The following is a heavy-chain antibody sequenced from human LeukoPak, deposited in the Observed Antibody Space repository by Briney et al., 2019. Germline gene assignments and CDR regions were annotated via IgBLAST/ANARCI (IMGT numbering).Heavy chain of an antibody. J-gene: IGHJ3*02. CDR3: ARAAMSSGVGGALDI. CDR1: GFTFSSYG. CDR2: IWYDGSNK. V-gene: IGHV3-33*01. Sequence: GGSLRLSCAASGFTFSSYGMHWVRQAPGKGLEWVAVIWYDGSNKYYADSVKGRFTISRDNSKNTLYLQMNSLRAEDTAVYYCARAAMSSGVGGALDIWGQGTMVTVSS. D-gene: IGHD6-19*01.